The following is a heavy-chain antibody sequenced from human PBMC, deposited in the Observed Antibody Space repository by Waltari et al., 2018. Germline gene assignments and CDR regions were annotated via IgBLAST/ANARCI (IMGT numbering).Heavy chain of an antibody. J-gene: IGHJ5*02. V-gene: IGHV1-46*01. CDR2: INPSGGST. Sequence: QVQLVQSGAEVKKPGASVKVSCKASGYTFTSYYMHWVRQAPGQVREWMGIINPSGGSTSYAQKFQGRVTMTRDTSTSTVYMELSSLRSEDTAVYYCARTGGVPNWFDPWGQGTLVTVSS. CDR3: ARTGGVPNWFDP. D-gene: IGHD2-8*02. CDR1: GYTFTSYY.